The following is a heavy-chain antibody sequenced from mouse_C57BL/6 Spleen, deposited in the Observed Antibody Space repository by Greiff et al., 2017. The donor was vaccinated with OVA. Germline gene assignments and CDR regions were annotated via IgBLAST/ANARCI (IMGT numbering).Heavy chain of an antibody. V-gene: IGHV1-78*01. CDR1: GYTFTDHT. J-gene: IGHJ1*03. CDR2: IYPRDGST. D-gene: IGHD3-2*02. Sequence: VKLMESDAELVKPGASVKIFRKVSGYTFTDHTIHWMKQRPEQGPEWIGYIYPRDGSTKYNEKFKGKAPLTADKSSSTAYMQLNSLTSEDSAVYFCARSRLWGDWYFDVWGTGTTVTVSS. CDR3: ARSRLWGDWYFDV.